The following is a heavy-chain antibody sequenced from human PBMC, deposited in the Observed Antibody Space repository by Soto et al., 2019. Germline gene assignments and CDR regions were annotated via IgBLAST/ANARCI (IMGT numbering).Heavy chain of an antibody. CDR1: GFRFDIYS. J-gene: IGHJ4*02. V-gene: IGHV3-48*02. CDR3: ARSVEGHFDY. Sequence: GVSLRLSCAASGFRFDIYSMNWIRQAPGKGLEWSVYITSDTNTIKYADSVKGRFTVPRDNAKDSVYLQMNSLRDEDTAVYYCARSVEGHFDYWGQGTVVTVSS. CDR2: ITSDTNTI. D-gene: IGHD6-19*01.